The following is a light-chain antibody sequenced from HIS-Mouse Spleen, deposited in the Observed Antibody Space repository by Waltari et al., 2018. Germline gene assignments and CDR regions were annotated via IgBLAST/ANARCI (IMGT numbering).Light chain of an antibody. CDR1: ALPKKY. V-gene: IGLV3-10*01. CDR3: YSTDSSGNHRV. CDR2: EAR. Sequence: SYELTQPPSVSVSPGQTARITCSGDALPKKYAYWYQQKSGQAPALVIYEARKRPSGAPERFSGSSSGTMATLTISGAQVEDEADYYCYSTDSSGNHRVFGGGTKLTVL. J-gene: IGLJ2*01.